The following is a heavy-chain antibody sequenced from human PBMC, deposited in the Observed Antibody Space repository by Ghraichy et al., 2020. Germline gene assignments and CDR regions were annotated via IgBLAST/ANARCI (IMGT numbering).Heavy chain of an antibody. J-gene: IGHJ4*02. Sequence: GESLNISCAASGFTFSSYGMHWVRQAPGKGLEWVAVIWYDGSNKYYADSVKGRFTISRDNSKNTLYLQMNSLRAEDTAVYYCARDTCSGGSCYYDYWGQGTLVTVSS. CDR1: GFTFSSYG. CDR2: IWYDGSNK. D-gene: IGHD2-15*01. V-gene: IGHV3-33*01. CDR3: ARDTCSGGSCYYDY.